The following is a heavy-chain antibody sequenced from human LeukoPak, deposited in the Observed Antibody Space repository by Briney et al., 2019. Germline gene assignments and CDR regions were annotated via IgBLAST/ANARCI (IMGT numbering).Heavy chain of an antibody. V-gene: IGHV3-74*01. Sequence: PGGSLRLSCAASGFTFSVYWMHWVRHGPGSGPVWVSCISGDGSDTLYADSVKGRFTISRDNARNTVYLQMSNLGAEDTAVYYCARERLSYCGGDCPWGQGTQVTVSS. CDR2: ISGDGSDT. J-gene: IGHJ5*02. D-gene: IGHD2-21*02. CDR3: ARERLSYCGGDCP. CDR1: GFTFSVYW.